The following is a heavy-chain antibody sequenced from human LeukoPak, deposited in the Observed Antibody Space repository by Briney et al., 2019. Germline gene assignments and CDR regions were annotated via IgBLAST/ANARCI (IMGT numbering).Heavy chain of an antibody. Sequence: EASVKVSCKASVGTFSSYAISWVRQAPGPGLEWMGGIIPIFGTANYAQKFQGRVTITTDESTSTAYMELSSLRSEDTAVYYCARGNAYDYAFVYWGQGTLVTVSS. J-gene: IGHJ4*02. CDR3: ARGNAYDYAFVY. D-gene: IGHD4-17*01. V-gene: IGHV1-69*05. CDR1: VGTFSSYA. CDR2: IIPIFGTA.